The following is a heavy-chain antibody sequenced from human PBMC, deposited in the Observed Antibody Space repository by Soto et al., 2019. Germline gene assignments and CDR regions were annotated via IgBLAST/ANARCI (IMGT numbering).Heavy chain of an antibody. Sequence: GESLKISCKASGYIFMDYWIGWVRQMPGKGLEWMGIVYPRDSDTRYSPSFQGQVTISADRSTGTAFLQWRSLKASDTALYYCARPPLPGYSIHFNSWGQGTLVTVS. CDR3: ARPPLPGYSIHFNS. CDR1: GYIFMDYW. CDR2: VYPRDSDT. J-gene: IGHJ4*02. V-gene: IGHV5-51*01. D-gene: IGHD2-15*01.